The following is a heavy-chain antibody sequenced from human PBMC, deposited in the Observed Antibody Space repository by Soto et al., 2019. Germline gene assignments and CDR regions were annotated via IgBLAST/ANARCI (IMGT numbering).Heavy chain of an antibody. CDR2: IWYDGINK. CDR3: ARGVVVARYSYYGMDV. J-gene: IGHJ6*02. D-gene: IGHD2-15*01. Sequence: RRLSCAASRFTFSSYGMHWVRQAPGKGLEWVAVIWYDGINKYYADSVKGRFTISRDNSKNTLYLQMNSLRADDTAVYYCARGVVVARYSYYGMDVWGQGTTVTVSS. CDR1: RFTFSSYG. V-gene: IGHV3-33*01.